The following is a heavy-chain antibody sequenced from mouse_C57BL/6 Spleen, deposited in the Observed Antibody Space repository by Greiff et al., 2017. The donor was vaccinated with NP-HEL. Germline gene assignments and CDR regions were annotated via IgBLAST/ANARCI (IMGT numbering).Heavy chain of an antibody. CDR3: ARYYYGSSYVGSAMDY. D-gene: IGHD1-1*01. J-gene: IGHJ4*01. CDR1: GFNIKDYY. CDR2: IDPEDGET. Sequence: VQLQQSGAELVKPGASVKLSCTASGFNIKDYYMHWVKQRTEQGLEWIGRIDPEDGETKYAPKFQGKATITADTSSNTAYLQLSILTSVDTAVYYCARYYYGSSYVGSAMDYWGQGTSVTVSS. V-gene: IGHV14-2*01.